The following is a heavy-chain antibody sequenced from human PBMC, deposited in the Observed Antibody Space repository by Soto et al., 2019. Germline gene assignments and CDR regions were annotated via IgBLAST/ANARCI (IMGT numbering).Heavy chain of an antibody. V-gene: IGHV4-30-4*01. J-gene: IGHJ3*02. CDR2: IYYSGST. CDR3: ARVIIFSGDDAFDI. Sequence: SETLSLTCTVSGGSISNYYWSWIRQPPGKGLEWIGYIYYSGSTYYNPSLKSRVTISVDTSKNQFSLKLSSVTAADTAVYYCARVIIFSGDDAFDIWRQRTMVTVSS. D-gene: IGHD2-15*01. CDR1: GGSISNYY.